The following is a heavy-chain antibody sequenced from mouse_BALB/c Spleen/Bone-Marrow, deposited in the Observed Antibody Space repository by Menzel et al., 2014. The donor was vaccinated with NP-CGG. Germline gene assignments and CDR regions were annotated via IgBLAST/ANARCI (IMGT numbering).Heavy chain of an antibody. CDR3: ARPYYYGSSHAWFAY. V-gene: IGHV1-9*01. J-gene: IGHJ3*01. D-gene: IGHD1-1*01. CDR2: ILPGIGIT. Sequence: VKLMESGTELMKPGASVMISCKATGYTFSSYWIEWVKQRPGHGLEWIGGILPGIGITNYNGKFKGKATFTADTSSNTAYMQLSSLTSEDSAVYYCARPYYYGSSHAWFAYWGQGTLVTVSA. CDR1: GYTFSSYW.